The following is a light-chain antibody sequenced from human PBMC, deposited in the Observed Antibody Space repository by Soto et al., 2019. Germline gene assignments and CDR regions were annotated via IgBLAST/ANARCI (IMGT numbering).Light chain of an antibody. Sequence: QSVLTQPASLSGSPGQSITISCTGTTSDVGGYNYVSWYQQHPGKAPKLMIYEVSNRPSGVSNRFSGSKSGNTASLTISGLQAEDEADYYCSSYTSSDTVIFGGGTQLTVL. CDR1: TSDVGGYNY. CDR2: EVS. V-gene: IGLV2-14*01. J-gene: IGLJ2*01. CDR3: SSYTSSDTVI.